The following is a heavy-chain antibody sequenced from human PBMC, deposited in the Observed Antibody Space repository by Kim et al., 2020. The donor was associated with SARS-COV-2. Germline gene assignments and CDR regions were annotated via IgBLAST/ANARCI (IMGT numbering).Heavy chain of an antibody. Sequence: SETLSLTCAVYGGSFTGYYWSWIRQPPGKGLEWMGEINHSGSTNYNPSLKSRVTISVDTSKNQFSLKLSSVTAAGTAVYYWARGGPSYCSGGSSYSRWFDPWGQGTLVTVSS. CDR2: INHSGST. CDR3: ARGGPSYCSGGSSYSRWFDP. D-gene: IGHD2-15*01. V-gene: IGHV4-34*01. J-gene: IGHJ5*02. CDR1: GGSFTGYY.